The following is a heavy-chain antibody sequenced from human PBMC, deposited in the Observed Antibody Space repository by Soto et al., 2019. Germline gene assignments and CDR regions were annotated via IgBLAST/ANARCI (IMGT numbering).Heavy chain of an antibody. V-gene: IGHV1-3*01. Sequence: ASVKVSWKASGYTFTSYAMHWVRQAPGQRLEWMGWINAGNGNTKYSQKFQGRVTITRDTSASTAYMELSSLRSEDTAVYYCARERFEELRYFDWLFPQNWFDPWGQGTLVTVSS. J-gene: IGHJ5*02. CDR2: INAGNGNT. D-gene: IGHD3-9*01. CDR3: ARERFEELRYFDWLFPQNWFDP. CDR1: GYTFTSYA.